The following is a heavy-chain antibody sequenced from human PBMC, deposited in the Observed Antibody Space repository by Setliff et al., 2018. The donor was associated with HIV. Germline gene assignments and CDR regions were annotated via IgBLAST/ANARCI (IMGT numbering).Heavy chain of an antibody. CDR2: IYSSGKT. V-gene: IGHV4-4*07. D-gene: IGHD2-15*01. J-gene: IGHJ1*01. CDR1: NVSINSYY. CDR3: ARDPYCSGDGCFRYYQH. Sequence: SETLSLTCTVSNVSINSYYWSWIRQPPGRALELIGRIYSSGKTNYNPSLKSRLKMSIDTSKNQFSLMLNSVTAADTAVYFCARDPYCSGDGCFRYYQHWGRGTLVTVSS.